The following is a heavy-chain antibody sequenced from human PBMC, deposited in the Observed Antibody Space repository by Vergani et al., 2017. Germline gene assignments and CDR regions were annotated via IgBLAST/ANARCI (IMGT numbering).Heavy chain of an antibody. CDR2: VDPEDGET. D-gene: IGHD2-2*01. CDR1: GYTFTDHY. V-gene: IGHV1-69-2*01. Sequence: EVQLVQSGAEVKKPGATMKISCKVSGYTFTDHYMHWVKQAPGKGLEWMGLVDPEDGETIYAEKFKGRVTIAADTSTDTAHLELSSLRSEDTAVYYCANVCSSTSCYGDAFDIWGQGTMVTVSS. J-gene: IGHJ3*02. CDR3: ANVCSSTSCYGDAFDI.